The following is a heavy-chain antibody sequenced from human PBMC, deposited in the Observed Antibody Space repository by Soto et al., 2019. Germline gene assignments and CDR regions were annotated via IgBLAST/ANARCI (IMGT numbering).Heavy chain of an antibody. V-gene: IGHV4-39*01. D-gene: IGHD3-10*01. J-gene: IGHJ6*02. Sequence: KPSETLSLTCTVSGGSISSSSYYWGWIRQPPGKGLEWIGSIYYSGSTYYNPSLKSRVTISVDTSKNQFSLKLSSVTAADTAVYYCASQLWFGEDYYGMDVWGQGTTVTVSS. CDR3: ASQLWFGEDYYGMDV. CDR1: GGSISSSSYY. CDR2: IYYSGST.